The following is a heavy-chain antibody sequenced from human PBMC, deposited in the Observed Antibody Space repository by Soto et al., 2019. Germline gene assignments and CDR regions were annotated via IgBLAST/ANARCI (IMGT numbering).Heavy chain of an antibody. J-gene: IGHJ4*02. CDR3: ARETPSYYDFWSGYYTGGYFDY. V-gene: IGHV3-7*01. CDR1: GFTFSSYW. Sequence: SLRLSCAASGFTFSSYWMSWVRQAPGKGLEWVANIKQDGSEKYYVDSVKGRFTISRDNAKNSLYLQMNSLRAEDKGVYYCARETPSYYDFWSGYYTGGYFDYWGQGTLVTVSS. CDR2: IKQDGSEK. D-gene: IGHD3-3*01.